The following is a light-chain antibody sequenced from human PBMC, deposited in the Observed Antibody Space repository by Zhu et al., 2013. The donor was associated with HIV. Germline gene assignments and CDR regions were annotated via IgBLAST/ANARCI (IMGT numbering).Light chain of an antibody. CDR3: QQRINWPPLT. Sequence: EIVLTQSPGILSLSPGGGATLSCRASQSFGSGYLAWYQQKPGQAPRLLIYDASNRATGIPARFSGSGSGTDFTLTISSLEPEDFAMYYCQQRINWPPLTFGGGTKVEIK. CDR2: DAS. V-gene: IGKV3D-20*02. J-gene: IGKJ4*01. CDR1: QSFGSGY.